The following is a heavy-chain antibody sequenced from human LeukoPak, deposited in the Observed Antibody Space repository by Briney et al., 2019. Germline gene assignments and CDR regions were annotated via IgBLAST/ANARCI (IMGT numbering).Heavy chain of an antibody. Sequence: SVKVSCKASGGTFSSYTISWVRQAPGQGLEWMGRISPIVGIANYAQKFQGRVTITADKSTSTAYMELSGLRSEDTAVYYCARAYYDSSGYYPVYYYGMDVWGQRTTATVSS. CDR2: ISPIVGIA. J-gene: IGHJ6*02. D-gene: IGHD3-22*01. CDR3: ARAYYDSSGYYPVYYYGMDV. V-gene: IGHV1-69*02. CDR1: GGTFSSYT.